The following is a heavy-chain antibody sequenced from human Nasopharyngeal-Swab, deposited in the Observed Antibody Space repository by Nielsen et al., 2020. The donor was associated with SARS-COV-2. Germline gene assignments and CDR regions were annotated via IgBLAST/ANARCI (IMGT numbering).Heavy chain of an antibody. Sequence: SVKVSCKASGGSFSSYAISWVRQAPGQGLEWMGRIIPIIDIANYAQKFQGRVTITADKSTSTAYMEVRSLRSEDTAVYYCTKLGRGNNYSDSSDTDFWGQGTLVTVSS. J-gene: IGHJ4*02. D-gene: IGHD3-22*01. CDR2: IIPIIDIA. CDR3: TKLGRGNNYSDSSDTDF. CDR1: GGSFSSYA. V-gene: IGHV1-69*04.